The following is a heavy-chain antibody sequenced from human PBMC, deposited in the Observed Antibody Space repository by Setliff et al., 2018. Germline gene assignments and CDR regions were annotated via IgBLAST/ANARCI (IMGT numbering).Heavy chain of an antibody. Sequence: GGSLRLSCAASGFTFSTYAMSWVRQAPGKGLEWVSAISGGSGRTYYVATVKGRFTISRDDSKNTLYLQMNSLRAEDTGIYYCAKDRNFPNDVFGTWGQGTMVTVSS. CDR2: ISGGSGRT. J-gene: IGHJ3*02. CDR1: GFTFSTYA. CDR3: AKDRNFPNDVFGT. V-gene: IGHV3-23*01.